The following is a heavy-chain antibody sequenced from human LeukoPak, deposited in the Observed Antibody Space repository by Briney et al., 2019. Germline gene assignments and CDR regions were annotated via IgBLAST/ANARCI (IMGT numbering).Heavy chain of an antibody. CDR1: GESFRGYF. CDR3: ARGRLQLWSFPLPYNHYAIDV. CDR2: SNHFGGT. Sequence: PSETLSLTCAVSGESFRGYFWTWIRQPPGKGLEWIGESNHFGGTDYNPSLKSRVTISVDTSKKQFSLNVRSVTDADTAVYFCARGRLQLWSFPLPYNHYAIDVWGQGTTVTVSS. V-gene: IGHV4-34*01. J-gene: IGHJ6*02. D-gene: IGHD5-18*01.